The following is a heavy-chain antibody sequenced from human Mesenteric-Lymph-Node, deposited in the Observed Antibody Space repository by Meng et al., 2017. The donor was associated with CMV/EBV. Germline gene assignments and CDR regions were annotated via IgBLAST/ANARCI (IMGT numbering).Heavy chain of an antibody. J-gene: IGHJ3*02. V-gene: IGHV1-46*01. Sequence: ASVKVSCKASGYTFTSYYMHWVRQAPGQGLEWMGIINPSGGSTIYAQKFQGRVTMTRDTSTSTVYMEVSSLRSEDTAMYYCAREADDYGGYSRDHAFDIWGQGTMVTVSS. CDR1: GYTFTSYY. CDR3: AREADDYGGYSRDHAFDI. D-gene: IGHD4-23*01. CDR2: INPSGGST.